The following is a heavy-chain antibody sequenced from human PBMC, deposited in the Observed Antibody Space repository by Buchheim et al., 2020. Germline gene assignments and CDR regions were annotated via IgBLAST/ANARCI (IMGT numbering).Heavy chain of an antibody. CDR1: GYSLTSYW. CDR2: IYPGDSDT. D-gene: IGHD3-3*01. CDR3: ARSWYDFWSGTGLGMDV. J-gene: IGHJ6*02. V-gene: IGHV5-51*01. Sequence: EVQLVQSGAEVKKPGESLKISCKGSGYSLTSYWIGWVRQMPGKGLEWMGIIYPGDSDTRYSPSFQGQVTISADKSIRTAYPQWSSLKASDTAMYYCARSWYDFWSGTGLGMDVWGQGTT.